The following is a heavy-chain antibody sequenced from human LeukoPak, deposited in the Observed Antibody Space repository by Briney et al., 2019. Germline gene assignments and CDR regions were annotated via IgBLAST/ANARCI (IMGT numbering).Heavy chain of an antibody. V-gene: IGHV1-2*02. CDR1: GYTFTGYY. CDR3: ARDGLDCTNGVCYNYYMDV. J-gene: IGHJ6*03. CDR2: INPNSGGT. Sequence: GASVKVSCKASGYTFTGYYMHWVRQAPGQGLEWMGWINPNSGGTSYAQKFQGRVTMTRDMSTSTVYMELSSLRSEDTAVYYCARDGLDCTNGVCYNYYMDVWGKGTTVTVSS. D-gene: IGHD2-8*01.